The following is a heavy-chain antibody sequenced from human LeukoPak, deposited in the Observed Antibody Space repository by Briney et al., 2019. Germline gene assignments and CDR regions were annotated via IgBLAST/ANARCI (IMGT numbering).Heavy chain of an antibody. CDR2: ISWNSGSI. CDR3: AKTMGSGWSDAFDI. V-gene: IGHV3-9*03. Sequence: GGSLRLSCAASGFTFDDYAMHWVRQAPGKGLEWVSGISWNSGSIGYADSVKGRFTISRDNAKNSLYLQMNSLRAEDMALYYCAKTMGSGWSDAFDIWGQGTMVTVPS. J-gene: IGHJ3*02. CDR1: GFTFDDYA. D-gene: IGHD6-19*01.